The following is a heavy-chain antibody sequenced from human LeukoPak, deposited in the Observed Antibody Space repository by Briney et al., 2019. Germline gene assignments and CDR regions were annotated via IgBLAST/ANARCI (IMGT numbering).Heavy chain of an antibody. Sequence: SETLSLTCAVSGGSVSSSNDYWGWIRQPPGKGLEWIGSMYYSVNTYYNPSLKSRVTLSVDTSKNQFSLKLSSLTAADTAIYYCARRLTMIVVVTGWFDRWGQGTLVTVSS. CDR1: GGSVSSSNDY. J-gene: IGHJ5*02. D-gene: IGHD3-22*01. V-gene: IGHV4-39*01. CDR2: MYYSVNT. CDR3: ARRLTMIVVVTGWFDR.